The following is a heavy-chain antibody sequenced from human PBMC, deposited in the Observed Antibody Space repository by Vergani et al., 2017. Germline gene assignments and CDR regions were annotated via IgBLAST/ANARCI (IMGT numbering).Heavy chain of an antibody. V-gene: IGHV3-15*01. CDR2: IKSKTDGGPT. D-gene: IGHD6-19*01. Sequence: EVQLVESGGGLVKPGGSLRLSCAASGFTFSNAWMSWVRQAPGKGLEWVGRIKSKTDGGPTDYAAPVKGRFTISRDDSKNTLYLQMNSLKTEDTAVYYCTTGLGRWGQGTLVTVSS. J-gene: IGHJ4*02. CDR1: GFTFSNAW. CDR3: TTGLGR.